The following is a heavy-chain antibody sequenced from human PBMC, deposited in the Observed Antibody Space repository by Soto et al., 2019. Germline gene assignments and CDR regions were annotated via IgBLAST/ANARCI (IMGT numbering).Heavy chain of an antibody. CDR2: IYYSGST. CDR3: ARYSSSWYGWFDP. J-gene: IGHJ5*02. D-gene: IGHD6-13*01. CDR1: GGSISSSSYY. Sequence: PSETLSLTCTASGGSISSSSYYWGWIRQPPGKGLEWIGSIYYSGSTYYNPSLKSRVTISVDTSKNQFSLKLSPVTAADTAVYYCARYSSSWYGWFDPWGQGTLVTVSS. V-gene: IGHV4-39*01.